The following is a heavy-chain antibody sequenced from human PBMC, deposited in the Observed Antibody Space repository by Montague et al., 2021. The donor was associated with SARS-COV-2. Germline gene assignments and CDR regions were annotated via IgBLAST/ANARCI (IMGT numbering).Heavy chain of an antibody. CDR2: VYYSGST. V-gene: IGHV4-39*07. CDR3: ARDGSLRFEILIGPRRYCYGMDV. D-gene: IGHD3-9*01. Sequence: SETLPLTCTVSGGSISSSSYYWGWIRQPPGKGLEWIGSVYYSGSTYYNPSLKSRVTISVDTSKYQFSLKLTSVTAADTVVYYCARDGSLRFEILIGPRRYCYGMDVWGQGTMVTVSS. CDR1: GGSISSSSYY. J-gene: IGHJ6*02.